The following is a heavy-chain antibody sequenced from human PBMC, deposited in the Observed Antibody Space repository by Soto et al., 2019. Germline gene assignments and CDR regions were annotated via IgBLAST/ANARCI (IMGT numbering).Heavy chain of an antibody. D-gene: IGHD3-10*01. J-gene: IGHJ3*02. CDR2: IYHSGSI. CDR1: NASISSRKW. Sequence: TSETLSLTCTVSNASISSRKWWTWVRQTPGKGLEWIGEIYHSGSINHNPSLKSRVTMSVDKSNNQFSLKMTSVTAAVTVVYYCASKFGELLADAFDIWGQGTVVTVSS. CDR3: ASKFGELLADAFDI. V-gene: IGHV4-4*02.